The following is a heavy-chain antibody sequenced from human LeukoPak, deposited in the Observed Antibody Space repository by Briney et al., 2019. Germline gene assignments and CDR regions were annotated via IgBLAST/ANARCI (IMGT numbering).Heavy chain of an antibody. CDR1: GYTFNSYD. D-gene: IGHD4-17*01. Sequence: ASVKVSCKASGYTFNSYDINWVRQATGQGLEWMGWMNPNSGNTDYAQKFQGTVTLTRSTSISTAYIERSSLRSEGTAVYDCARAKQDDYGDVDDAFDIWGQGTMVTVSS. CDR2: MNPNSGNT. V-gene: IGHV1-8*01. J-gene: IGHJ3*02. CDR3: ARAKQDDYGDVDDAFDI.